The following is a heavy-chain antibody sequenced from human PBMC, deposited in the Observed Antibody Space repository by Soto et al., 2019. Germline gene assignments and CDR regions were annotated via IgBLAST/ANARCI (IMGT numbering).Heavy chain of an antibody. CDR1: GFTFSSYS. J-gene: IGHJ3*02. Sequence: GGSLRLSCAASGFTFSSYSMNWVRQAPGKGLEWVSSISSSSSYIYYADSVKGRFTISRDNAKNSLYLQMNSLRAEDTAVYYCATAFSSMVATTTDAFDIWGQGTMVTVSS. V-gene: IGHV3-21*01. CDR2: ISSSSSYI. CDR3: ATAFSSMVATTTDAFDI. D-gene: IGHD5-12*01.